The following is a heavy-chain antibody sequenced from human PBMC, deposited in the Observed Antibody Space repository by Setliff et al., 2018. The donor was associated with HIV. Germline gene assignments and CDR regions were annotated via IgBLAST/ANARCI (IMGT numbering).Heavy chain of an antibody. CDR1: GYSISSGYY. CDR3: ARLGPYSGYDYYFDY. V-gene: IGHV4-38-2*01. D-gene: IGHD5-12*01. CDR2: IYHSGST. Sequence: PSETLSLTCAVSGYSISSGYYWGWIRQPPGKGLEWIGSIYHSGSTYYNPSLKSRVTISVDTSKNQFSLKLSSVTAADTAVYYCARLGPYSGYDYYFDYWGQGTLVTSPQ. J-gene: IGHJ4*02.